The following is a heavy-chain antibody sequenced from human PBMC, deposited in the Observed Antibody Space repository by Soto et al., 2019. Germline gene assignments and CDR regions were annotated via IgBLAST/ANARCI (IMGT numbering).Heavy chain of an antibody. D-gene: IGHD1-7*01. CDR1: NVSISDSHW. V-gene: IGHV4-4*02. CDR2: IYHTGIT. J-gene: IGHJ5*02. CDR3: ARTIDTSLTGTTGPYFFDP. Sequence: QVQLQESGPGLVKPSGTLSLTCVVSNVSISDSHWWSWVRQPPGKGLEWFADIYHTGITFYNPSLEGRATISVDNSNNQFSLTLLSVTAADTALYYCARTIDTSLTGTTGPYFFDPWGQGALVTVSS.